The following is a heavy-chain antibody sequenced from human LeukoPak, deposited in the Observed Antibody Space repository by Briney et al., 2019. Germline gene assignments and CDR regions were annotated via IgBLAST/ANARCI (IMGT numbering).Heavy chain of an antibody. D-gene: IGHD3-3*01. CDR2: ISGSGGST. CDR3: AKDRRFLEWLLPIFDP. Sequence: PGGSLRLSCAASGFTFSSYAMSWVRQAPGKGLEWVSAISGSGGSTYYADSVTGRFTISRDNSKNTLYLQMNSLRAEDTAVYYCAKDRRFLEWLLPIFDPWGQGTLVTVSS. CDR1: GFTFSSYA. J-gene: IGHJ5*02. V-gene: IGHV3-23*01.